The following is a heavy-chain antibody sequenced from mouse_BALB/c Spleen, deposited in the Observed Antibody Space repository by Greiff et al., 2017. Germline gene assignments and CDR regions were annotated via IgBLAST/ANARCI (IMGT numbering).Heavy chain of an antibody. Sequence: VHVKQSGAELVRSGASVKLSCTASGFNIKDYYMHWVKQRPEQGLEWIGWIDPENGDTEYAPKFQGKATMTADTSSNTAYLQLSSLTSEDTAVYYCAIYYYGSSYYFDVWGAGTTVTVSS. CDR1: GFNIKDYY. V-gene: IGHV14-4*02. CDR2: IDPENGDT. CDR3: AIYYYGSSYYFDV. J-gene: IGHJ1*01. D-gene: IGHD1-1*01.